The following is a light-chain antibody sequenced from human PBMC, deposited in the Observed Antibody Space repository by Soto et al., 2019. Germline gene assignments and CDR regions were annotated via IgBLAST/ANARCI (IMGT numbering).Light chain of an antibody. CDR1: SSNIGSNT. Sequence: VRNQPLSASASPGQRVTISCSGGSSNIGSNTVAWYQHLPGTAPPRLIFTAGQRPSGVPGRFSGSKSGTSASLAISGLQSEDEGDYYCSAWDNSLNGYVFGPGTKVTVL. V-gene: IGLV1-44*01. CDR2: TAG. CDR3: SAWDNSLNGYV. J-gene: IGLJ1*01.